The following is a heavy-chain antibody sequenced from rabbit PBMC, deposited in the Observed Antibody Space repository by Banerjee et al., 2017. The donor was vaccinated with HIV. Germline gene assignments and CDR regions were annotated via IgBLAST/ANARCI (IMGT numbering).Heavy chain of an antibody. J-gene: IGHJ3*01. CDR3: ARGRSF. V-gene: IGHV1S40*01. CDR1: GFSFSSSDY. D-gene: IGHD5-1*01. CDR2: ISAGSVGTT. Sequence: QSLEESGGDLVKPGASLTLTCTASGFSFSSSDYMCWVRQAPGKGLEWIACISAGSVGTTYSASWAKGRFPISRSTSLNTVDLKMTSLTAADTATYFCARGRSFWGPGTLVTVS.